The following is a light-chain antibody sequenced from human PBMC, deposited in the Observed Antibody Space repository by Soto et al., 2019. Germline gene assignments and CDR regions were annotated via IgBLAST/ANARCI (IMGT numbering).Light chain of an antibody. CDR2: GAS. CDR1: QGISTW. J-gene: IGKJ4*01. Sequence: DIQMTQSPSSVSAYVGDRVTITCRASQGISTWLAWYQQKPGRAPNLLIYGASRLQSGVPSRFSGSGSGTDFTLTISSLQPEDSATYYCQQANSPPLTFGGGTKVEIK. V-gene: IGKV1D-12*01. CDR3: QQANSPPLT.